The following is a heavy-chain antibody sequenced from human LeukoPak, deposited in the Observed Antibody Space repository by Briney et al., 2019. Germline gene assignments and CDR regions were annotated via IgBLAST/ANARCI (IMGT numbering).Heavy chain of an antibody. CDR2: IYTGGGT. J-gene: IGHJ4*02. V-gene: IGHV3-53*01. D-gene: IGHD5-12*01. Sequence: GGSLRLSCAVSGFTVSSNHMSWVRQAPGKGLEWVAVIYTGGGTYYADSVKGRFTVSRDNSKNTLYLQMNSLRAEDTAMYFCATDRDSGDSADYWGQGTLVTVSS. CDR3: ATDRDSGDSADY. CDR1: GFTVSSNH.